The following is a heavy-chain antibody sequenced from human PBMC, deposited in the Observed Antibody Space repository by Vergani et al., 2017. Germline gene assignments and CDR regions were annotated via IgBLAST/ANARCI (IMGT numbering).Heavy chain of an antibody. V-gene: IGHV3-23*01. J-gene: IGHJ4*02. D-gene: IGHD3/OR15-3a*01. CDR2: ISGSGGST. CDR1: GFTFSSYA. Sequence: EVQLLESGGGLVQPGGSLRLSCAASGFTFSSYAMSWVRQAPGKGLEWVSAISGSGGSTYYADSVKGRFTISRDNSKNTLYLQMNSVRAEDTAIYYCAKSGTGYYSGDYWGQGTLVTVSS. CDR3: AKSGTGYYSGDY.